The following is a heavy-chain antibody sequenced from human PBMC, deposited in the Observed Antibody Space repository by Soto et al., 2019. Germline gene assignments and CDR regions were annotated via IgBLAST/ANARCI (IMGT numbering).Heavy chain of an antibody. J-gene: IGHJ4*02. Sequence: AETLYLTCAVSGDSINNSYWSWIRQPPGKRLEWIGNIFYTGTTTYNPSLESRVTMSVDTSKNQFSLKLNSVDAADTAVYYCAKYRRTEAEGFTLDYWGRGTLVTVSS. CDR3: AKYRRTEAEGFTLDY. CDR1: GDSINNSY. CDR2: IFYTGTT. D-gene: IGHD6-13*01. V-gene: IGHV4-59*01.